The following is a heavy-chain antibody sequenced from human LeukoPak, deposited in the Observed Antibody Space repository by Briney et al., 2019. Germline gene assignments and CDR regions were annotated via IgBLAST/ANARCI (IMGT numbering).Heavy chain of an antibody. J-gene: IGHJ6*02. V-gene: IGHV1-69*13. Sequence: SVKVSCKASGYTFTSYAMHWVRQAPGQRLEWMGGIIPIFGTANYAQKFQGRVTITADESTSTAYMELSSLRSEDTAVYYCARGGSSSWNPQYYYYGMDVWGQGTTVTVSS. CDR3: ARGGSSSWNPQYYYYGMDV. D-gene: IGHD6-13*01. CDR2: IIPIFGTA. CDR1: GYTFTSYA.